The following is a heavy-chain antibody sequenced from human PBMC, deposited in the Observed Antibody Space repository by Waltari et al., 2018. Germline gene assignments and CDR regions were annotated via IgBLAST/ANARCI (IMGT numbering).Heavy chain of an antibody. V-gene: IGHV4-30-4*08. CDR3: ARAVSIDRIVVVTHFDY. CDR2: ICYSGST. D-gene: IGHD3-22*01. Sequence: QVQLQESGPGLVQPSQTLALTCAVSGASVRRGDFCWSWIRQPPGKGLEWIGYICYSGSTYYNPSLKSRLSMSVDTSKNQFSLNLNSVTAADTAMYYCARAVSIDRIVVVTHFDYWGQGTLVTVSS. CDR1: GASVRRGDFC. J-gene: IGHJ4*02.